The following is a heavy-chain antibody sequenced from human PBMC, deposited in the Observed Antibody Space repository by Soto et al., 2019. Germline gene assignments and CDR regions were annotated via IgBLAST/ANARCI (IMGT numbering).Heavy chain of an antibody. V-gene: IGHV1-69*05. CDR2: IIPIFGTA. CDR1: GGTFSSYA. D-gene: IGHD6-6*01. Sequence: SVKVSCKASGGTFSSYAISWVRQAPGQGLEWMGGIIPIFGTANYAQKFQGRVTMTTDTSTSTAYMELRSLRSDDTAVYYCAREVQYSSSPLSVYNWFDPWGQGTLVTVSS. J-gene: IGHJ5*02. CDR3: AREVQYSSSPLSVYNWFDP.